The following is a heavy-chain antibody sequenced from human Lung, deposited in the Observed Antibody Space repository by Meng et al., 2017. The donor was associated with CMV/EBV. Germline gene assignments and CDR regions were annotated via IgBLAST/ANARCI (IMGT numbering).Heavy chain of an antibody. V-gene: IGHV3-23*01. J-gene: IGHJ3*02. CDR3: AKPRLLVAPRDPTYGAFDI. CDR2: ITGSSSST. D-gene: IGHD5-12*01. Sequence: GESLKIXCAASGFAFSSYAMSWVRQAPGTGLEWVSGITGSSSSTYYGDSVKGRFTISRDNPKNKLYLQMNSLRDEDTAVYYCAKPRLLVAPRDPTYGAFDIXGQGXMVTVSS. CDR1: GFAFSSYA.